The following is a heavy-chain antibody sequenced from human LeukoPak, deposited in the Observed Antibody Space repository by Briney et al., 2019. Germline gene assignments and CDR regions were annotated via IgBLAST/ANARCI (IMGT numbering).Heavy chain of an antibody. CDR2: ISSSSSFI. Sequence: PGGSLRLSCAASGFTFSSYTMNWIRQAPGKGLEWVSSISSSSSFIYYADSMKGRFTISRDNAKNSLYLQMNSLRAEDTAVYYCVRWYGGSGLENYYYYMDVWGKGTTVTISS. CDR3: VRWYGGSGLENYYYYMDV. V-gene: IGHV3-21*04. D-gene: IGHD3-10*01. J-gene: IGHJ6*03. CDR1: GFTFSSYT.